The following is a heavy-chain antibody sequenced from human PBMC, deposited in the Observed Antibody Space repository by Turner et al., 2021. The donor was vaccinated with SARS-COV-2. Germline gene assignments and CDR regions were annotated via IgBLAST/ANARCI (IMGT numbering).Heavy chain of an antibody. CDR3: ACGYYSRGDY. CDR1: GGSISSTSYY. J-gene: IGHJ4*02. CDR2: IYDSGST. Sequence: QLQLQESGPGLVKPSETMSLTCTVSGGSISSTSYYWGWIRQPPGKGLEWIGSIYDSGSTYYNPSLKSRVTISADTTKNQFSLKLSSVTAADTAVYYCACGYYSRGDYWGQGTLVTVSS. V-gene: IGHV4-39*01. D-gene: IGHD3-3*01.